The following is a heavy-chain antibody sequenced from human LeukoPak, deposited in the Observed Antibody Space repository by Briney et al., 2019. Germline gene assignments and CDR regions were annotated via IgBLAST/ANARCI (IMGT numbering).Heavy chain of an antibody. CDR1: GFTFDDYA. Sequence: PGGSLRLSCAASGFTFDDYAMHWVRQAPGKGLEWVSLISWDGGSTYYADSVKGRFTISRDNSKNSLYLQMNSLRAEDTALYYCAKDLTRSHDYGDSDAFDIWGQGTMVTVSS. V-gene: IGHV3-43D*03. J-gene: IGHJ3*02. CDR3: AKDLTRSHDYGDSDAFDI. CDR2: ISWDGGST. D-gene: IGHD4-17*01.